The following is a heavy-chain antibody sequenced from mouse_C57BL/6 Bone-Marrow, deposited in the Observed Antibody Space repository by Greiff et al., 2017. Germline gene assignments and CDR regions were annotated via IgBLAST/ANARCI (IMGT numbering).Heavy chain of an antibody. CDR1: GFTFSNYG. J-gene: IGHJ4*01. CDR2: ISSGGSYT. CDR3: ARPYYAIAY. V-gene: IGHV5-6*01. Sequence: EVMLVESGGDLVKPGGSLKLSCAASGFTFSNYGMSWVRQTPDKRLEWVATISSGGSYTYYPASVKGRFTISRDNAKNTLYLQMSSLKSEDTAMYYCARPYYAIAYWGQGTSVTVSS.